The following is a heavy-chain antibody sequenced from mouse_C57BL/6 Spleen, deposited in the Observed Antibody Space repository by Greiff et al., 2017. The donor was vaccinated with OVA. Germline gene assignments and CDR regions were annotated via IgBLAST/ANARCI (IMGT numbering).Heavy chain of an antibody. CDR2: ISSGGDYI. J-gene: IGHJ3*01. CDR1: GFTFSSYA. D-gene: IGHD2-5*01. CDR3: TRYRGYSNSWFAY. V-gene: IGHV5-9-1*02. Sequence: EVKVEESGEGLVKPGGSLKLSCAASGFTFSSYAMSWVRQTPEKRLEWVAYISSGGDYIYYADTVKGRFTISRDNARNTLYLQMSSLKSEDTAMYYCTRYRGYSNSWFAYWGQGTLVTVSA.